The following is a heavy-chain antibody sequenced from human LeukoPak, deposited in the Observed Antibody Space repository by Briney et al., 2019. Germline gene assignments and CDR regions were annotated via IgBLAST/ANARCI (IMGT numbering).Heavy chain of an antibody. D-gene: IGHD3-16*01. Sequence: GRSLRLSCAASGFTFSSYGMHWVRQAPGKGLEWVAVIWYDGSNKYYADSVKGRFTISRDNSKNTLYLQMNSLRAEDTAVYYCARDRAGDGYYFDYWGQGTLVTVSS. CDR1: GFTFSSYG. J-gene: IGHJ4*02. CDR3: ARDRAGDGYYFDY. CDR2: IWYDGSNK. V-gene: IGHV3-33*01.